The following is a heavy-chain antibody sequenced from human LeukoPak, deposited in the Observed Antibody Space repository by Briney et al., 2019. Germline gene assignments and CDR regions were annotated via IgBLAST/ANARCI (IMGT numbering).Heavy chain of an antibody. CDR2: IYTSGST. V-gene: IGHV4-61*02. Sequence: SQTLSLTCTVSGGSISSGSYYWSWIRQPAGKGLEWIGRIYTSGSTNYNPSLKSRVTISVDTSKNQFSLKLSSVTAADTAVYYCARENYDYVWGSYRTIDYWGQGTLVTVSS. CDR3: ARENYDYVWGSYRTIDY. J-gene: IGHJ4*02. CDR1: GGSISSGSYY. D-gene: IGHD3-16*02.